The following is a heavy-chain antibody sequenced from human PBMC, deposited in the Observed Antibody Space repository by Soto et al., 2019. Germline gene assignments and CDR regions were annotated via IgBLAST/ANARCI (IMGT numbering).Heavy chain of an antibody. D-gene: IGHD3-9*01. CDR1: GFTFSSYS. V-gene: IGHV3-21*01. J-gene: IGHJ4*02. CDR3: ARSRAGQRYDILTGYFPPFDY. Sequence: TGGSLRLSCAASGFTFSSYSMNWVRQAPGKGLEWVSSISSSSSYIYYADSVKGRFTISRDNAKNSLYLQMNSLRAEDTAVHYCARSRAGQRYDILTGYFPPFDYWGQGTLVTVSS. CDR2: ISSSSSYI.